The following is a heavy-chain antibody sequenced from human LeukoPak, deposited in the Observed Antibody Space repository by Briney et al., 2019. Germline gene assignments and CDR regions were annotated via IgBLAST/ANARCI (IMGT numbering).Heavy chain of an antibody. D-gene: IGHD6-19*01. CDR3: ARGGIAVADGNWFDP. J-gene: IGHJ5*02. Sequence: GASVKVSCKASGYTFTSYGISWVRQAPGQGLEWMGWISAYNGNTNYAPKLQGRVTMTTDTSTSTAYMELRSPRSDDTAVYYCARGGIAVADGNWFDPWGQGTLVTVSS. CDR2: ISAYNGNT. V-gene: IGHV1-18*01. CDR1: GYTFTSYG.